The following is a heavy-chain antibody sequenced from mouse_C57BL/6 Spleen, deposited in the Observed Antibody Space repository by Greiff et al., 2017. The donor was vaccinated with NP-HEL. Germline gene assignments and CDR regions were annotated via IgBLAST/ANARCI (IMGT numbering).Heavy chain of an antibody. CDR3: ARSRDGYYFFDY. Sequence: EVKLQESGGGLVKPGGSLKLSCAASGFTFSDYGMHWVRQAPEKGLEWVAYISSGSSTIYYADTVKGRFTISRDNAKNTLFLQMTSLRSEDTAMYYCARSRDGYYFFDYWGQGTTLTVSS. V-gene: IGHV5-17*01. CDR2: ISSGSSTI. J-gene: IGHJ2*01. D-gene: IGHD2-3*01. CDR1: GFTFSDYG.